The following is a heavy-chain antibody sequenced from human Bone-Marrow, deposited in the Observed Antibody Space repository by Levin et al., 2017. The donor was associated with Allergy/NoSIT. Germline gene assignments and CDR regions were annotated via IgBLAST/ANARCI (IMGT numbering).Heavy chain of an antibody. CDR3: ARDSTVTTQFQSGAPFLVFHYYYGMDV. V-gene: IGHV1-18*01. J-gene: IGHJ6*02. CDR1: GYTFTSYG. Sequence: ASVKVSCKASGYTFTSYGISWVRQAPGQGLEWMGWISAYNGNTNYAQKLQGRVTMTTDTSTSTAYMELRSLRSDDTAVYYCARDSTVTTQFQSGAPFLVFHYYYGMDVWGQGTTVTVSS. CDR2: ISAYNGNT. D-gene: IGHD4-17*01.